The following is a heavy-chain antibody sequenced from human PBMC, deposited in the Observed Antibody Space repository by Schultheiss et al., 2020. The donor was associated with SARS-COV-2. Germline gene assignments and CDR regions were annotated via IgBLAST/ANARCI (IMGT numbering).Heavy chain of an antibody. Sequence: GGSLRLSCAASRFTFSTYAMSWVRQAPGEGLEWVSAISGSGGSTYYADSVKGRFTISRDNSKNTLYLQMNSLRAEDTAVYYCAKDQIGAVTDYWGQGILVTVSS. J-gene: IGHJ4*02. CDR3: AKDQIGAVTDY. CDR1: RFTFSTYA. CDR2: ISGSGGST. V-gene: IGHV3-23*01. D-gene: IGHD4-17*01.